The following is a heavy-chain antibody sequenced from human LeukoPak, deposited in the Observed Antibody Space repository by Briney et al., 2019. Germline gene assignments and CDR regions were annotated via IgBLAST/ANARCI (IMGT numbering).Heavy chain of an antibody. D-gene: IGHD5-24*01. CDR3: ARALEGWLQVLDY. J-gene: IGHJ4*02. Sequence: GGTLRLSCAASGFTFSSYGMSWVRQAPGKGLQWVSGINGSGRSTYYADSVKGRFTISRDNSKNTLFVEMHSLRVEDTAVYYCARALEGWLQVLDYWGRGTQVTVSS. CDR2: INGSGRST. V-gene: IGHV3-23*01. CDR1: GFTFSSYG.